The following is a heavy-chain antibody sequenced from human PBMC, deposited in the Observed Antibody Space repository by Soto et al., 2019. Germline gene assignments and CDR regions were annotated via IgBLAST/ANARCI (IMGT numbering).Heavy chain of an antibody. V-gene: IGHV3-30-3*01. J-gene: IGHJ4*02. D-gene: IGHD6-19*01. CDR3: ARAAVADPPYFDY. CDR1: GFTFSSYA. Sequence: AGGSLRLSCAASGFTFSSYAMHWVRQAPGKGLEWVAVKSYDGSNKYYADSVKGRFTISRDNSKNTLYLQMNSLRAEDTAVYYCARAAVADPPYFDYWGQGTLVTVSS. CDR2: KSYDGSNK.